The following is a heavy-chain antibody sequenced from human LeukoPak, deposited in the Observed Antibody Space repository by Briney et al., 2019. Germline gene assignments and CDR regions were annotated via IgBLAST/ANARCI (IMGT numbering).Heavy chain of an antibody. Sequence: GGSLRLSCAASGFTFSIYSMNWVRQAPGKGLEWVSSISSSSSYIYYADSVKGRFTISRDNAKNSLYLQMNSLRAEDTAVYYCARSLGYCSSTSCPPDYWGQGTLVTISS. CDR1: GFTFSIYS. CDR3: ARSLGYCSSTSCPPDY. J-gene: IGHJ4*02. V-gene: IGHV3-21*01. CDR2: ISSSSSYI. D-gene: IGHD2-2*01.